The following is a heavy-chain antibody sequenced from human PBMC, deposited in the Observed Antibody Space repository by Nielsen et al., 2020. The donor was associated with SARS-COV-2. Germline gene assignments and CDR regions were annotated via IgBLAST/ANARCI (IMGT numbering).Heavy chain of an antibody. CDR1: GFTFDDYA. CDR3: AKIHTAMVPTDY. CDR2: ISWNSGSI. Sequence: SLKISCAASGFTFDDYAMHWVRQAPGKGLEWVSGISWNSGSIGYADSVKGRFTISRDNAKNSLYLQMNGLRAEDTALYYCAKIHTAMVPTDYWGQGTLVTVSS. D-gene: IGHD5-18*01. J-gene: IGHJ4*02. V-gene: IGHV3-9*01.